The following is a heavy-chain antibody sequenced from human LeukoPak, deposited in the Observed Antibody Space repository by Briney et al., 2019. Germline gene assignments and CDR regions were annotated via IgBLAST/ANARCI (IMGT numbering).Heavy chain of an antibody. V-gene: IGHV3-23*01. CDR2: ISGSGGST. J-gene: IGHJ4*02. Sequence: GGSLRLSCEASGFTFSSYAMSWVRQTPGKGLEWVSAISGSGGSTYYADSVKGRFTISRDNSKNTLFLQMNSLRAEDTAPYYCATHKSGHSDYWGQGTLVTVSS. CDR1: GFTFSSYA. CDR3: ATHKSGHSDY.